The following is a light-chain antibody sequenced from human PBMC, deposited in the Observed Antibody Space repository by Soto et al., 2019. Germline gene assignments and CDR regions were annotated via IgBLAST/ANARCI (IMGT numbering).Light chain of an antibody. Sequence: EIVLTQSPGTLSLSPGERATLSCRASQSISSTYLAWYLQKPGQAPRLLIYGASSRATGIPDRFSGSGSGTDFTLTISRLDPEDFAVYYCQQFGSSPWTFGQGTKVEIK. CDR1: QSISSTY. V-gene: IGKV3-20*01. CDR3: QQFGSSPWT. CDR2: GAS. J-gene: IGKJ1*01.